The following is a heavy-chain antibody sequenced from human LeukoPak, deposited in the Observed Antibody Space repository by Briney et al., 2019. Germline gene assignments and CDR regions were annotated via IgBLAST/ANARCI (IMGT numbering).Heavy chain of an antibody. V-gene: IGHV4-34*01. Sequence: SETLSLTCAVSGVSFSGYYWSWIRQSPGKGLDWIGEINDSGSTNYNPSLTSRGTISVDTSKTQFSLKLSSVTAADTAVYYCARAVFSLAPLRGTPFDYSGQGTLVTVSS. J-gene: IGHJ4*02. CDR3: ARAVFSLAPLRGTPFDY. CDR1: GVSFSGYY. CDR2: INDSGST. D-gene: IGHD1-1*01.